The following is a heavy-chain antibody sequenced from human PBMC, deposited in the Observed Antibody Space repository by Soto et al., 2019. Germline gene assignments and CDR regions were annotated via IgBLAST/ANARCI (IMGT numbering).Heavy chain of an antibody. CDR3: AKDITFDSSAYNY. Sequence: EVQLLESGGGLVQPGGSLRLSCTASGFTFSTYGMSWVRQAPGKGLEWVSSLSGDGTTTYYIDSVKGRFTISRDNCMNTLSLQMNSLRTEDTAVYYCAKDITFDSSAYNYWGQGILVTVSS. D-gene: IGHD3-22*01. CDR1: GFTFSTYG. V-gene: IGHV3-23*01. CDR2: LSGDGTTT. J-gene: IGHJ4*02.